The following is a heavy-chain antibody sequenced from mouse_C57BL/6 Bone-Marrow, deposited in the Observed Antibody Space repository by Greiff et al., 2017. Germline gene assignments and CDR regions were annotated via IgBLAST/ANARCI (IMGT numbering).Heavy chain of an antibody. D-gene: IGHD2-4*01. CDR2: INPYHGGT. Sequence: VQLQQSGPVLVKPGASVKMSCKASGYTFTDYYMNWVKQSHGKSLEWIGVINPYHGGTSYNQKFKGKATLTVDKVSSTASMELNSLTSEDSAIYDYARKVYDDYDADYWGQGTTLTVSS. CDR1: GYTFTDYY. CDR3: ARKVYDDYDADY. J-gene: IGHJ2*01. V-gene: IGHV1-19*01.